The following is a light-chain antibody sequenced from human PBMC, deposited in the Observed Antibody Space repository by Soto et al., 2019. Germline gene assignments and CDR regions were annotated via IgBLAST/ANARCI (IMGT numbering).Light chain of an antibody. CDR1: SSNIGAGYD. J-gene: IGLJ2*01. CDR2: GNS. CDR3: QSYDSSLSGPVV. V-gene: IGLV1-40*01. Sequence: QLVLTQPPSVSGAPGQRVTISCTGSSSNIGAGYDVHWYQQLPGTAPKLLIYGNSNRPSGVPDRFSGSKSGTSASLAITGLQAADQADYYCQSYDSSLSGPVVFGGGTKLTVL.